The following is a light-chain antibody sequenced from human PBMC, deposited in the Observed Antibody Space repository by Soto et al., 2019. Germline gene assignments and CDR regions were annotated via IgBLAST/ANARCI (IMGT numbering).Light chain of an antibody. J-gene: IGKJ2*01. CDR3: QQTFSTPYT. Sequence: DIQMTQSPSSLSASVGDRVTITCRASQRISNFLNWYQQKPGKAPNLLIYAASGLQSGVPSRFSGSGSGTDFTLTISSLQPEDFATYYCQQTFSTPYTFGQGTKLEI. CDR1: QRISNF. V-gene: IGKV1-39*01. CDR2: AAS.